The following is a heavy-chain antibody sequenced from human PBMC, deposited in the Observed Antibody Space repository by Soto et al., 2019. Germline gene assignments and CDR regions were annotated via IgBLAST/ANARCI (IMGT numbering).Heavy chain of an antibody. CDR1: GFRFSDYS. J-gene: IGHJ6*02. CDR3: AKDLRRAAADKTGKYYYYYYGMDV. CDR2: ISCDGSNK. Sequence: PGGSLRLSCAASGFRFSDYSMNWVRQAPGRGLEWVSYISCDGSNKYYADSVKGRFTISRDNSKNTLYLQMNSLRAEDTAVYYCAKDLRRAAADKTGKYYYYYYGMDVWGQGTTVTVSS. V-gene: IGHV3-30*18. D-gene: IGHD6-13*01.